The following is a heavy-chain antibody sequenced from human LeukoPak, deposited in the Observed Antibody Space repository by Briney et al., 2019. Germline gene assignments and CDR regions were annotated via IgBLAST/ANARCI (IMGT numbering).Heavy chain of an antibody. J-gene: IGHJ3*02. V-gene: IGHV4-31*03. CDR3: ARGRLEYSYGHDAFDI. Sequence: SETLSLTCTVSGGSISSGGYYWSWIRQHPGKGLEWIGYIYYSGSTYYNPSLKSRVTISVDTSKNQFSLKLSSVTAADTAVYYCARGRLEYSYGHDAFDIWGQGTMVTVSS. D-gene: IGHD5-18*01. CDR2: IYYSGST. CDR1: GGSISSGGYY.